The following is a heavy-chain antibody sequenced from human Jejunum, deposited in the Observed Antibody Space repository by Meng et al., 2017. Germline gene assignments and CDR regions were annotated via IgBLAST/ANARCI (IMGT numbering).Heavy chain of an antibody. J-gene: IGHJ3*02. D-gene: IGHD1/OR15-1a*01. V-gene: IGHV5-51*01. Sequence: GGSLRLSCQGSGYTFTTYWIVGVRQMPGKGLEWMGIFNPGNPDTRNNPSFQGQVTMSADNSVSTAYLQWSSLEASDTAMYYCARRPNKRGDAFDIWGQGTMVTVSS. CDR2: FNPGNPDT. CDR3: ARRPNKRGDAFDI. CDR1: GYTFTTYW.